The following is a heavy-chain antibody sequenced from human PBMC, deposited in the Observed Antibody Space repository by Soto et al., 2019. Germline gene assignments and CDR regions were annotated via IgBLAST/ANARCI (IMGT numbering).Heavy chain of an antibody. J-gene: IGHJ4*02. CDR2: ISGSSDST. V-gene: IGHV3-23*01. CDR1: GFTFSSYA. D-gene: IGHD1-26*01. CDR3: ARRGSGSYYDY. Sequence: EVQLLESGGGLVQPGGSLRFSCAASGFTFSSYAMNWVRQAPGKGLEWVSVISGSSDSTYYADSVKGRFTISRDNSKNTLYLQMNSLRAEDTAIYYCARRGSGSYYDYWGQGTLVIVSS.